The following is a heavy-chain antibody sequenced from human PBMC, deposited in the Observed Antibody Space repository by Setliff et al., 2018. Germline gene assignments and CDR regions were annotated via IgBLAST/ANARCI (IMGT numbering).Heavy chain of an antibody. CDR1: GGSIRSSRYY. V-gene: IGHV4-39*07. D-gene: IGHD3-3*01. Sequence: SETLSLTCTVSGGSIRSSRYYWGWIRQQPGKGLEWIGSIYYSGSTYYNPYLKSRVTISVDTSKNQTSLKLSAVTAAYTAVYCCARRETYYKFWSGYYDYWGQGSLVTVSS. J-gene: IGHJ4*02. CDR3: ARRETYYKFWSGYYDY. CDR2: IYYSGST.